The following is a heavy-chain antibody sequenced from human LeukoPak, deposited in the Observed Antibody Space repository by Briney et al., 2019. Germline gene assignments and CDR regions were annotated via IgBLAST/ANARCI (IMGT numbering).Heavy chain of an antibody. J-gene: IGHJ4*02. D-gene: IGHD1-26*01. V-gene: IGHV3-30*04. CDR3: ARALSSGSYGDY. Sequence: GGSLRLSCAASGFTFSSYAMHWVRQAPGKGLEWVAVISYDGSNKYYADSVEGRFTISRDNSKNTLYLQMNSLRAEDTAVYYCARALSSGSYGDYWGQGTLVTVSS. CDR1: GFTFSSYA. CDR2: ISYDGSNK.